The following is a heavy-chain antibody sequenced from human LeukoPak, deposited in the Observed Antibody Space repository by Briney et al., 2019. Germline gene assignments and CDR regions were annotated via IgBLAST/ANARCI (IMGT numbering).Heavy chain of an antibody. Sequence: GSLSLSCAASGFTFSNYAMTWIRQSPGKGLEWIGYIYHSGTTKYNPSLKSRVTISADTSKSQFSLTVSSVTAADTAVYYCAAEYEYGDHDYWGQGTLVTVSS. CDR3: AAEYEYGDHDY. D-gene: IGHD4-17*01. CDR2: IYHSGTT. V-gene: IGHV4-59*01. J-gene: IGHJ4*02. CDR1: GFTFSNYA.